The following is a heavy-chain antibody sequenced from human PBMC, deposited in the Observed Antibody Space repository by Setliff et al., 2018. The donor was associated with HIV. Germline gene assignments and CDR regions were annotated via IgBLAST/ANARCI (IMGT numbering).Heavy chain of an antibody. CDR1: GGSISSGSYY. Sequence: KPSETLSLTCTVSGGSISSGSYYWSWIRQPPGKGLEWIGSIYYSGSTYYNPSLKSRVTISVDTSKNQFSLKLSSVTAADTAVYYCATRPMIRGKPFDTWSPGTPVTVSS. D-gene: IGHD3-22*01. CDR3: ATRPMIRGKPFDT. V-gene: IGHV4-39*01. CDR2: IYYSGST. J-gene: IGHJ4*02.